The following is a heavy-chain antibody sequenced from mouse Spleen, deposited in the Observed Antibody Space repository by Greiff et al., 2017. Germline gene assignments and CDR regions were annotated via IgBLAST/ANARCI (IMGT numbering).Heavy chain of an antibody. CDR2: IYPGSGST. V-gene: IGHV1-55*01. J-gene: IGHJ3*01. CDR1: GYTFTSYW. D-gene: IGHD2-1*01. CDR3: AREEGYGNYAWFAY. Sequence: QVQLQQPGAELVKPGASVKMSCKASGYTFTSYWITWVKQRPGQGLEWIGDIYPGSGSTNYNEKFKSKATLTVDTSSSTAYMQLSSLTSEDSAVYYCAREEGYGNYAWFAYWGQGTLVTVSA.